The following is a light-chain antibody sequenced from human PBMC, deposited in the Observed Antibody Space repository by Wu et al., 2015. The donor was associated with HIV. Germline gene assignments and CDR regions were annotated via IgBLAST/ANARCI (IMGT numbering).Light chain of an antibody. CDR1: QPISSTY. Sequence: EIVLTQSPGPLSLSPGEGATLSCRASQPISSTYLAWYQQRPGQAPRLVIYDTSTRATGIPDRFSASGSGTDFTLTISRLEPEDFAVYYCRQYRSSPHTFGQGTELEIK. J-gene: IGKJ2*01. V-gene: IGKV3-20*01. CDR2: DTS. CDR3: RQYRSSPHT.